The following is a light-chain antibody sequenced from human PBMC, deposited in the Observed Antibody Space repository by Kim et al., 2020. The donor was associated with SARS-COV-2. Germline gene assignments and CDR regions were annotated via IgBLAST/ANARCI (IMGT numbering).Light chain of an antibody. CDR3: QQRSNGPGTYT. Sequence: EIVLTQSPATLSLSPGERATLSCRASQSVSSYLAWYQQKPGQAPRLLIYDASNRATGIPARFSGSGSGTDFTLTISSLEPEDFAVYYCQQRSNGPGTYTFGQGTKLEI. V-gene: IGKV3-11*01. CDR2: DAS. J-gene: IGKJ2*01. CDR1: QSVSSY.